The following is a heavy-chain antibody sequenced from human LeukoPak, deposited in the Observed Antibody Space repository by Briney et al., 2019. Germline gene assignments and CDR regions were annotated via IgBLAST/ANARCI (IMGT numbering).Heavy chain of an antibody. V-gene: IGHV1-2*02. CDR3: AXXXXXXXXXXXHTGPGIDY. CDR1: GYTFTGYY. D-gene: IGHD1-14*01. J-gene: IGHJ4*02. Sequence: GASVKVSCKASGYTFTGYYMHWVRQAPGQGLEWMGWINPNSGGTNYAQKFQGRVTMTRDTSISTAYMELSRLRSDDTAVYYCAXXXXXXXXXXXHTGPGIDYWGQGTLVTVSS. CDR2: INPNSGGT.